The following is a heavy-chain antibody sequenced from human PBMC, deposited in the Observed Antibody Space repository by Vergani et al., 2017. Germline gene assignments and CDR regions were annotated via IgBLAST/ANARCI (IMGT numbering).Heavy chain of an antibody. CDR1: GFTVSSNY. CDR3: ARDPRPAEYCSGGSCYNGAEGY. Sequence: EVQLVESGGGLIQPGGSLRLSCAASGFTVSSNYMSWVRQAPGKGLEWVSVIYSGGSTYYADSVKGRFTISRDNSKNTLYLKMNSLRAEDTAVYYCARDPRPAEYCSGGSCYNGAEGYWGQGTLVTVSS. V-gene: IGHV3-53*01. J-gene: IGHJ4*02. D-gene: IGHD2-15*01. CDR2: IYSGGST.